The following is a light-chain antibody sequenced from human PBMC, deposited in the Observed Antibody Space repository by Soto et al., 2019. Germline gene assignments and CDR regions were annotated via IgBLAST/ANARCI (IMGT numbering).Light chain of an antibody. CDR1: SSDVGSYNY. Sequence: QSVLTQPASVSGSPGQSITISCTGTSSDVGSYNYVSWYQQHPGKAPKLMVYEVSNRPSGVSNRFSGSKSGNTASLIISGLQAEDEADYYCNSYTDSGTLVVFGGGTKLTVL. CDR3: NSYTDSGTLVV. CDR2: EVS. V-gene: IGLV2-14*01. J-gene: IGLJ2*01.